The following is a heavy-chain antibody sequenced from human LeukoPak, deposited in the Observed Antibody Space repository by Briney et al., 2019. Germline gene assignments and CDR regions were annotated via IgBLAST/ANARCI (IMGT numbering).Heavy chain of an antibody. J-gene: IGHJ4*02. V-gene: IGHV4-34*01. CDR1: GGSFSGYY. CDR3: ARWNSGSYYDY. Sequence: SETLSLTCAVHGGSFSGYYWSWIRQPPGKGLEWIGEINHSGSTNYNPPLKSRVTISVDTSKNQFSLKLSSVTAADTAVYYCARWNSGSYYDYWGQGTLVTVSS. CDR2: INHSGST. D-gene: IGHD1-26*01.